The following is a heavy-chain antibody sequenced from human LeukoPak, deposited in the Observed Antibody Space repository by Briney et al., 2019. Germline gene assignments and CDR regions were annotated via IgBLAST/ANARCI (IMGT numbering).Heavy chain of an antibody. CDR1: GGSISSGGYY. J-gene: IGHJ3*02. Sequence: PSQTLSLTCTVSGGSISSGGYYWSWIRQPPGKGLEWIGYIYHSGSTYYNPSLKSRVTISVDTSKNQFSLRLSSVTAADTAVYYCARDGIYGSGTYYPRGAFDIWGQGTMVTVSS. CDR3: ARDGIYGSGTYYPRGAFDI. CDR2: IYHSGST. V-gene: IGHV4-30-2*01. D-gene: IGHD3-10*01.